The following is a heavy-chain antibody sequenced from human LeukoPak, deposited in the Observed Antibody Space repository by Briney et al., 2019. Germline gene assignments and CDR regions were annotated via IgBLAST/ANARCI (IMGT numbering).Heavy chain of an antibody. V-gene: IGHV4-34*01. Sequence: SETLSLTCAVYGGSFSGYYWSWIRQPPGKGLEWIGEINHSGSTNYNPSLKSRVTISVDTSKNQFSLKLSSVTAADTAVYYCAREEDSSGWYDYWGQGTLVTVSS. J-gene: IGHJ4*02. CDR1: GGSFSGYY. CDR2: INHSGST. D-gene: IGHD6-19*01. CDR3: AREEDSSGWYDY.